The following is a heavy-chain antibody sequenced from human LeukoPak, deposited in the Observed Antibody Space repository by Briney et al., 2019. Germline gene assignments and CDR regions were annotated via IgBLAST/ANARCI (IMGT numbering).Heavy chain of an antibody. CDR1: GYSISSGYY. V-gene: IGHV4-38-2*02. J-gene: IGHJ4*02. D-gene: IGHD6-13*01. CDR3: ARVEQQLVRD. CDR2: IYHSGST. Sequence: SETLSLTCTVSGYSISSGYYWGWIRQPPGKGLEWIGSIYHSGSTYYNPSLKSRVTISVDTSKNQFSLKLSSVTAADTAVYYCARVEQQLVRDWGQGTLVTVSS.